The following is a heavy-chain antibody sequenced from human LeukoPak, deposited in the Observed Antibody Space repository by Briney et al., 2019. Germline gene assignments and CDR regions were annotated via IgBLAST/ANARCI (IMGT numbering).Heavy chain of an antibody. D-gene: IGHD3-22*01. CDR1: GGSISGYY. CDR3: ARLSSGRPHEYFQH. J-gene: IGHJ1*01. Sequence: PSETLSLTCTVSGGSISGYYWSWVRQPPGKGLEWVAYIYYGGSTNYNPSLKSRATISVDTSKNQFSLKLTSVTAANTAVYYCARLSSGRPHEYFQHWGQGTLVTVSS. CDR2: IYYGGST. V-gene: IGHV4-59*01.